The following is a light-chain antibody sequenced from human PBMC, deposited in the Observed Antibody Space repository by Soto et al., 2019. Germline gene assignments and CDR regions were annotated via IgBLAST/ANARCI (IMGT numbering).Light chain of an antibody. CDR3: QAWDSSL. Sequence: SYELTQPPSVSVSPGQTASITCSGDKLGDKYACWYPQKPGQSPVLVIYQDSKRPSGIPERFSGSNSGNTATLTISGTQARDEADYYCQAWDSSLFGGGTKLTVL. J-gene: IGLJ2*01. V-gene: IGLV3-1*01. CDR2: QDS. CDR1: KLGDKY.